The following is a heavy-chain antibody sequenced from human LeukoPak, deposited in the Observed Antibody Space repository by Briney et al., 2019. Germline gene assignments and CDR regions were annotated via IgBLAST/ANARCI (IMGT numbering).Heavy chain of an antibody. CDR3: VRALDYYYYMDV. J-gene: IGHJ6*03. Sequence: TGGSLRLSCAASGFTFSDYYMSWIRQAPGKGLEWVSYISSSGSTIYYADSVKGRFTISRDNAKNSLYLQMNSLRAEDTAVYYCVRALDYYYYMDVWGKGTTVTVSS. CDR2: ISSSGSTI. V-gene: IGHV3-11*04. CDR1: GFTFSDYY.